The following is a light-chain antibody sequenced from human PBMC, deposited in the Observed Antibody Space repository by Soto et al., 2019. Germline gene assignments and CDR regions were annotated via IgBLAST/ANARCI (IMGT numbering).Light chain of an antibody. V-gene: IGLV2-11*01. CDR2: DVT. Sequence: QSALTQPRSVSVSPGQSVTISVTGTYSDVGTFYFVSWYQQYPGKGPKLIIYDVTELPSAVAHRFSGSTSVNTASLTISGLQAEDEADYYCCSYVGSYTYFLGSGTTVTVL. J-gene: IGLJ1*01. CDR3: CSYVGSYTYF. CDR1: YSDVGTFYF.